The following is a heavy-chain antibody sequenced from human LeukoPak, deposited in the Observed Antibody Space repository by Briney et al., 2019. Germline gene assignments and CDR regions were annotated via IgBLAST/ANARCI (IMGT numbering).Heavy chain of an antibody. J-gene: IGHJ4*02. CDR3: ARDIGPSYYFDY. Sequence: GGSLRLSCAASGLTFNRYAMHWVRQAPGKGLEWVAVISYDGSNKYYAGSVMGRFTISRDNSKNTLYLQMNSLRAEDTAVYYCARDIGPSYYFDYWGQGTLVTVSS. V-gene: IGHV3-30*04. CDR2: ISYDGSNK. CDR1: GLTFNRYA. D-gene: IGHD3/OR15-3a*01.